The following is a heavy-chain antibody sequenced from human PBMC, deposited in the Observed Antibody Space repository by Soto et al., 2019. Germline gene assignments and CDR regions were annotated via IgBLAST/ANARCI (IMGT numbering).Heavy chain of an antibody. CDR1: GFTFSSYW. CDR2: IKQDGSEK. J-gene: IGHJ6*02. V-gene: IGHV3-7*01. CDR3: ARERGFSSSSNGMDV. D-gene: IGHD6-6*01. Sequence: QPGGSLRLSCAASGFTFSSYWMSWVRQAPGKGLEWVANIKQDGSEKYYVDSVKGRFTISRDNAKNSLYLQMNSLRAEDTAVYYCARERGFSSSSNGMDVWGQGTTVTVSS.